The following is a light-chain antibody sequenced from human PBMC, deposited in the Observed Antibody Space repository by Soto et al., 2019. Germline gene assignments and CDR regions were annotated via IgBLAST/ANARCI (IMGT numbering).Light chain of an antibody. CDR2: GAS. J-gene: IGKJ1*01. V-gene: IGKV3-20*01. CDR1: QSVSSSH. CDR3: QQYGGSRGT. Sequence: EIVLTQSPGTLSFSPGERATLSCRASQSVSSSHLAWYQQKPGQAPRLLIYGASSRATGIPDRFSGSGSGTDFTLTISRLEPEDFAVYYCQQYGGSRGTFGQGTKVDIK.